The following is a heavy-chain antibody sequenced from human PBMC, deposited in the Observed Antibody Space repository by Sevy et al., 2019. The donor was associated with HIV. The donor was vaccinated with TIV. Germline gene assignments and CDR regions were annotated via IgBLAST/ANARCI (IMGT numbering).Heavy chain of an antibody. CDR1: GYTFTGYY. CDR2: INPNSCGT. Sequence: ASVKVSCKASGYTFTGYYMHWVRQAPGQGLEWMGRINPNSCGTNYAQKFQGRVTMTRDTSISTAYMELSRLRSDDTAVYYCARDGEYDFWSGYYTFGYYYDGMDIWGQGTTVTVSS. D-gene: IGHD3-3*01. J-gene: IGHJ6*02. CDR3: ARDGEYDFWSGYYTFGYYYDGMDI. V-gene: IGHV1-2*06.